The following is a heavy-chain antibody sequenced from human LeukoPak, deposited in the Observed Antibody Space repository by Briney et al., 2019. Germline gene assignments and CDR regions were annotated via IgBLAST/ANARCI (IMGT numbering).Heavy chain of an antibody. CDR1: GFTFSTYW. CDR3: ATSYDSSGP. J-gene: IGHJ4*02. Sequence: GGSLRLSCAASGFTFSTYWMHWVRQAPGKGLVWVSRINSVGSSTTYADSVKGRFTISRDNAKNTLYLQMNSLRVEDTAVYYCATSYDSSGPGGQGTLVTVSS. CDR2: INSVGSST. V-gene: IGHV3-74*03. D-gene: IGHD3-22*01.